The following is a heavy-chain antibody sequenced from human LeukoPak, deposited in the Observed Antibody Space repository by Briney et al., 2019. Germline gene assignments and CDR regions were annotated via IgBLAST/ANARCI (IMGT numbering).Heavy chain of an antibody. CDR1: GGTFSSYA. J-gene: IGHJ5*02. Sequence: ASVKVSCKASGGTFSSYAISWVRQAPGQGLEWMGWISAYNGNTNYAQKLQGRVTTTTDTSTSTAYMELRSLRSDDTAVYYCASTDCSSTSCYKGFDPWGQGTLVTVSS. CDR3: ASTDCSSTSCYKGFDP. V-gene: IGHV1-18*01. CDR2: ISAYNGNT. D-gene: IGHD2-2*02.